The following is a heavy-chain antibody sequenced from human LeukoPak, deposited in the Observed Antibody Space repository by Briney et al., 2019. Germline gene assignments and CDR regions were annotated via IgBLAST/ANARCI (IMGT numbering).Heavy chain of an antibody. CDR3: AGATLTGYYYGAFDI. D-gene: IGHD3-9*01. Sequence: GASVKVSCKASGYTFTSYGITWVRQAPGQGLEWMGWISAYTGKTDYAEKLQGRVTMTTDTATRTAYMELKSLRSEDTAVYYCAGATLTGYYYGAFDIWGQGTMVTVSS. J-gene: IGHJ3*02. CDR1: GYTFTSYG. CDR2: ISAYTGKT. V-gene: IGHV1-18*01.